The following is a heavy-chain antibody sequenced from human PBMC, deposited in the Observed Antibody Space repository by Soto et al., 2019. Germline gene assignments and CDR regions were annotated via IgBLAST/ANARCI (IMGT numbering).Heavy chain of an antibody. CDR1: GGSFSGYY. CDR2: INHSGNT. V-gene: IGHV4-34*01. Sequence: SETLSLTCSIYGGSFSGYYWSWIRQPPGKGLEWIGEINHSGNTNYNPSLKSRVTISVDTSNNQFSLKLNSVTAADTALYYCARCSLVVVPAPGFDPWGRGTLVTVSS. D-gene: IGHD2-2*01. CDR3: ARCSLVVVPAPGFDP. J-gene: IGHJ5*02.